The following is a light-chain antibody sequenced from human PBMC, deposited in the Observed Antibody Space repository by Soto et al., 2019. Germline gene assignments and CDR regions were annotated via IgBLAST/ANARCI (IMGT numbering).Light chain of an antibody. Sequence: SLLPQPPSVSGAPGQRVTISCPGSSSNIGAGYDVHWYQQLPGTAPKLLIYGNSNRPSGVPDRFSGSKSGTSASLAITGLQAEDEADYYCQSYDSSLSGSDVFGTGTKVTVL. V-gene: IGLV1-40*01. CDR3: QSYDSSLSGSDV. J-gene: IGLJ1*01. CDR1: SSNIGAGYD. CDR2: GNS.